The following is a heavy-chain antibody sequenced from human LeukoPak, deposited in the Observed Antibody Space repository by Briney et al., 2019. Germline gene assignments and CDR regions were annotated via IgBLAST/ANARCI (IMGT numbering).Heavy chain of an antibody. D-gene: IGHD5-18*01. CDR2: INHSGST. V-gene: IGHV4-34*01. CDR1: GGSFSGYY. J-gene: IGHJ4*02. Sequence: ESSETLSLTCAVYGGSFSGYYWSWIRQPPGKGLEWIGEINHSGSTNYNPSLKSRVTISVDTSKNQFSLKLSSVTAADTAVYYCARALIGDTAMVKSRYFDYWGQGTLVTVSS. CDR3: ARALIGDTAMVKSRYFDY.